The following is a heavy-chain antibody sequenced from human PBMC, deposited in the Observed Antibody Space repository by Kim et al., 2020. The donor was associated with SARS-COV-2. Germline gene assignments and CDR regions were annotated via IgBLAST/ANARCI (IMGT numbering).Heavy chain of an antibody. CDR1: GGTFSSYA. CDR3: ARGGGDYDYYGMDV. D-gene: IGHD4-17*01. V-gene: IGHV1-69*04. J-gene: IGHJ6*02. Sequence: SVKVSCKASGGTFSSYAISWVRQAPGQGLEWMGRIIPILGIANYAQKFQGRVTITADKSTSTAYMELSSLRSEDTAVYYCARGGGDYDYYGMDVWGQGTTVTVSS. CDR2: IIPILGIA.